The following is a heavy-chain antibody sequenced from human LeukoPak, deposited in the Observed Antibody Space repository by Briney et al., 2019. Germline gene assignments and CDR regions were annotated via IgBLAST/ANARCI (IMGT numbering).Heavy chain of an antibody. D-gene: IGHD4-11*01. CDR3: AKVGLTVTTILDYFDY. V-gene: IGHV3-30*18. J-gene: IGHJ4*02. Sequence: GGSLRLSCAASGFTFSSYGMHWVRQAPGKGLEWVAVISYDGSNNYYADSVKGRFTISRDNSKNTLFLQMNSLRAEDAAVYYCAKVGLTVTTILDYFDYWGQGTLVTVSS. CDR2: ISYDGSNN. CDR1: GFTFSSYG.